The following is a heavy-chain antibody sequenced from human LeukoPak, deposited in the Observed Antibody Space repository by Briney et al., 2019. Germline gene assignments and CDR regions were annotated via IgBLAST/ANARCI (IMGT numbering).Heavy chain of an antibody. CDR1: GMTFSSYG. CDR2: IWYDGSNK. D-gene: IGHD3-10*01. CDR3: ARDFGSGADV. J-gene: IGHJ4*02. Sequence: GGSLRLSCVASGMTFSSYGMHWVRQAPGKGLEWVSLIWYDGSNKYYGDSVRGRFTISRDNSKNMLYLQMNSLRADDTAVYYCARDFGSGADVWGQGTLVSVSS. V-gene: IGHV3-33*01.